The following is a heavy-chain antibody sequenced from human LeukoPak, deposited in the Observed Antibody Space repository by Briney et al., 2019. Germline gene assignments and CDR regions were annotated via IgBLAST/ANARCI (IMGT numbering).Heavy chain of an antibody. CDR3: TRWGLVPGYYYGMDV. Sequence: GGSLRLSCVASGFTFSGSAMHWVRQASGKGLEWVGRIRSKANSYATAYAASVKGRFTISRDDSKNTAYLQMNSLKTEDTAVYYCTRWGLVPGYYYGMDVWGQGTTVTVSS. V-gene: IGHV3-73*01. CDR1: GFTFSGSA. D-gene: IGHD3-16*01. CDR2: IRSKANSYAT. J-gene: IGHJ6*02.